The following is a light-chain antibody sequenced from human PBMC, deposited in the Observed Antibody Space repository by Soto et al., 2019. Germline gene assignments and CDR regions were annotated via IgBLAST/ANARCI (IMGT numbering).Light chain of an antibody. CDR3: CSYAGSSTHVV. CDR1: SSDVGSYNL. CDR2: EVS. J-gene: IGLJ2*01. V-gene: IGLV2-23*02. Sequence: LTQPASVSGSPGQSITISCTGTSSDVGSYNLVSWYQQHPGKAPKLMIYEVSKRPSGVSNRFSGSKSGNTASLTISGLQAEDEADYYCCSYAGSSTHVVFGGGTKLTVL.